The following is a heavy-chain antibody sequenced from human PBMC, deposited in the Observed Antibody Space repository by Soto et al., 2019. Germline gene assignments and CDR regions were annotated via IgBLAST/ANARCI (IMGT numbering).Heavy chain of an antibody. V-gene: IGHV1-69*13. Sequence: RASVKVSCKASGGTFSSYAISWVRQAPGQALEWMGGIIPIFGTANYAQKFQGRVTITADESTSTAYMELSSLRSEDTAVYYCARDHGYSYGKTLDYWGQGTLVTGSS. CDR3: ARDHGYSYGKTLDY. J-gene: IGHJ4*02. D-gene: IGHD5-18*01. CDR1: GGTFSSYA. CDR2: IIPIFGTA.